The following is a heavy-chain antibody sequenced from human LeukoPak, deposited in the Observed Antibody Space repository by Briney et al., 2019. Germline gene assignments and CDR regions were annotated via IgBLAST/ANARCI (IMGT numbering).Heavy chain of an antibody. CDR1: GGTFLSYV. CDR3: AKEGDTALVTGYFDL. CDR2: IIPIFGTA. D-gene: IGHD5-18*01. J-gene: IGHJ2*01. V-gene: IGHV1-69*13. Sequence: SVKVSCQASGGTFLSYVISWVRQAPGQGLDWMGGIIPIFGTAHYVQKFQGRLTSTADESTSTVYMEMSSLRSEDTAMYYCAKEGDTALVTGYFDLWGRGTLVTVSS.